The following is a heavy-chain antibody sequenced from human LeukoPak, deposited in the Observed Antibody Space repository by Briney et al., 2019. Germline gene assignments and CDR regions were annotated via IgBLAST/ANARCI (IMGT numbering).Heavy chain of an antibody. V-gene: IGHV3-30*02. CDR1: GFTFSSYG. J-gene: IGHJ4*02. D-gene: IGHD3-10*01. CDR2: IRSDGSNK. CDR3: ARDRHGSGSYYHLYNDY. Sequence: GGSLRLSCAASGFTFSSYGMHWVRQAPGKGLEWVTFIRSDGSNKYYADSVKGRFTISRDNSKNTLYLQMNTLIADDTAVYYCARDRHGSGSYYHLYNDYWGQGILVTVSS.